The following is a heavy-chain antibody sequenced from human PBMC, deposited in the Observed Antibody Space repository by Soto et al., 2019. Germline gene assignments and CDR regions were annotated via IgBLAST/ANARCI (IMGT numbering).Heavy chain of an antibody. CDR1: GGPISRGAAGSY. CDR3: ASGHDANKVRY. CDR2: IYYNGKT. Sequence: SETLSLTCNVSGGPISRGAAGSYWSWIRQVPGKGLEWIAYIYYNGKTYYNPSLKSRPTISIEPSDNQFSLKLTSVTAADTAIYFCASGHDANKVRYWGQGTLVTVSS. D-gene: IGHD1-1*01. V-gene: IGHV4-31*03. J-gene: IGHJ4*02.